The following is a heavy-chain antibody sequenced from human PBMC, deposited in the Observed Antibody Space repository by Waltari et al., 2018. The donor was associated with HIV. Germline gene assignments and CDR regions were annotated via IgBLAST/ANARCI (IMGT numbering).Heavy chain of an antibody. V-gene: IGHV3-48*01. CDR2: ITSGSTTI. CDR3: ARDHMGY. J-gene: IGHJ4*02. CDR1: GFTFSSYS. Sequence: EVQLVDSGGGLVQPGGSLGLSCAACGFTFSSYSMNWVRRAPGKGLEWLSYITSGSTTIYYADSVKGRFTISRDNAKNSLYLQMNSLRAEDTAIYYCARDHMGYWGQGIQVTVSS.